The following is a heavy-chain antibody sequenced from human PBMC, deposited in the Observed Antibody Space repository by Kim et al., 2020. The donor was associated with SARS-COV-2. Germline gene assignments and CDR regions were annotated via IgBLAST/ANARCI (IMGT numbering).Heavy chain of an antibody. D-gene: IGHD3-10*01. J-gene: IGHJ3*02. CDR2: IYSGGST. V-gene: IGHV3-53*04. CDR3: ASQVLVPDAFDI. CDR1: GFTVSSNY. Sequence: GGSLRLSCAASGFTVSSNYMSWVRQAPGKGLEWVSVIYSGGSTYYADSVKGQFTISRHNSKNTLYLQMNSLRAEDTAVYYCASQVLVPDAFDIWGQGTMVTVSS.